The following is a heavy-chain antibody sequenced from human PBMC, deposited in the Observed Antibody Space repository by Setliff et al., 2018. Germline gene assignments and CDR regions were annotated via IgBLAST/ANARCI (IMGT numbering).Heavy chain of an antibody. CDR3: ARDQWVRSPPLYFSYSMDV. Sequence: SETLSLTCTVSGGSIINSYYWSWIRQPAGKGLEWIGRISTSGNTNYNPSLKSRVAVSLDTSKNQFSLKLTSMTAADTAVYYCARDQWVRSPPLYFSYSMDVWGQGTTVTVS. CDR2: ISTSGNT. CDR1: GGSIINSYY. V-gene: IGHV4-4*07. D-gene: IGHD5-12*01. J-gene: IGHJ6*02.